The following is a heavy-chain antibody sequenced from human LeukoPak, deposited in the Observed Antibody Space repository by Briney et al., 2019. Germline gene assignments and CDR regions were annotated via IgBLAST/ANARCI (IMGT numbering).Heavy chain of an antibody. CDR1: GFTFSSYA. Sequence: PGGSLRLSCSASGFTFSSYAMHWVRQAAGEGLDYVSAINSDGDSTYYADSVKGRFTISRDNSKNTLYLQMSSLRPEDSAVYYCVKTPYSSTWYVGDSWGQGTLVTVSS. J-gene: IGHJ4*02. D-gene: IGHD2/OR15-2a*01. V-gene: IGHV3-64D*06. CDR2: INSDGDST. CDR3: VKTPYSSTWYVGDS.